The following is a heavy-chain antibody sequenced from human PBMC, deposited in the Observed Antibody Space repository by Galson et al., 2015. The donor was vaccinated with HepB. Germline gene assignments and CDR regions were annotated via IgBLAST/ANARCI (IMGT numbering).Heavy chain of an antibody. CDR1: GYTFTSYG. D-gene: IGHD5-18*01. CDR2: ISAYNGNT. V-gene: IGHV1-18*01. J-gene: IGHJ6*03. Sequence: SVKVSCKASGYTFTSYGISWVRQAPGQGLEWMGWISAYNGNTNYAQKRQGRVTMTTDTSTSTAYMELRSLRSDDTAVYYCARANCRRGGSYGYYCYYYMDVWGKGTTVTVSS. CDR3: ARANCRRGGSYGYYCYYYMDV.